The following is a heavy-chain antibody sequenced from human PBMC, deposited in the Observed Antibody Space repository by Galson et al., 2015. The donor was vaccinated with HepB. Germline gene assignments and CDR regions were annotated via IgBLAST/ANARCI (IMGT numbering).Heavy chain of an antibody. D-gene: IGHD5-18*01. J-gene: IGHJ4*02. V-gene: IGHV3-30-3*01. CDR2: ISYDGSNK. CDR3: ASGDTAMVTFY. CDR1: GFTFSSYA. Sequence: SLRLSCAASGFTFSSYAMHWVRQAPGKGLEWVAVISYDGSNKYYADSVKGRFTISRDNSKNTLYLQMNSLRAEDTAVYYCASGDTAMVTFYWGQGTLVTVSS.